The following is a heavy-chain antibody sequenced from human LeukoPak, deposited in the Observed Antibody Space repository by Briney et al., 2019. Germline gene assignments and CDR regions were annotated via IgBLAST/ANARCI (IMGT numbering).Heavy chain of an antibody. CDR3: ARDYYDTSGYFYGSNY. CDR2: ISVYNGNT. Sequence: ASVKVSCKASGYTFTSYAITWVRQATGQGLEWMGWISVYNGNTHYAQKLQGRVTMTTDTSTTTAYMELRSLRSDDTAVYYCARDYYDTSGYFYGSNYWGQGTLVTVSS. J-gene: IGHJ4*02. CDR1: GYTFTSYA. D-gene: IGHD3-22*01. V-gene: IGHV1-18*01.